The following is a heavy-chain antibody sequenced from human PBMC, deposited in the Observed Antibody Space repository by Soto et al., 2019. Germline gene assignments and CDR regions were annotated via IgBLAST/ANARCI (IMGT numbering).Heavy chain of an antibody. CDR1: GFTFSSYA. CDR3: AGTVEWELLPFDY. Sequence: GGSLRLSCAASGFTFSSYAMHWVRQAPGKGLEWVAVISYDGSNKYYADSVKGRFTISRDNSKNTLYLQMNSLRAEDTAVYYCAGTVEWELLPFDYWGQGTLVTVSS. D-gene: IGHD1-26*01. J-gene: IGHJ4*02. CDR2: ISYDGSNK. V-gene: IGHV3-30-3*01.